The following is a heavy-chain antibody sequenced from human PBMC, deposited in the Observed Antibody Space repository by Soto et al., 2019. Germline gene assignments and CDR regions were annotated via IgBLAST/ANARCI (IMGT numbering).Heavy chain of an antibody. D-gene: IGHD1-26*01. CDR2: IYYSGST. CDR3: ARVSGSYLFDY. V-gene: IGHV4-30-4*01. J-gene: IGHJ4*02. CDR1: GGSISSGDYY. Sequence: SETLSLTCTVSGGSISSGDYYWSWIRQPPGKGLEWIGYIYYSGSTYYNPSLKSRVTISVDTSKNQFSLKLSSVTAADTAVYYCARVSGSYLFDYWGQGTLVTVS.